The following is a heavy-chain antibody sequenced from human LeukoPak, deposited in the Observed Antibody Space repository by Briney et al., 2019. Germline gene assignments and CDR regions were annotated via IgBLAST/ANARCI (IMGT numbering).Heavy chain of an antibody. CDR1: GGSISSYY. D-gene: IGHD6-19*01. Sequence: PSETLSLTCTVSGGSISSYYWSWIRQPPGKRLEWIGYIYYSGSTNYNPSLKSRVTISVDTSKNQFSLKLSSVTAADTAVYYCASLYSSGWFGDYWGQGTLVTVSS. J-gene: IGHJ4*02. CDR2: IYYSGST. CDR3: ASLYSSGWFGDY. V-gene: IGHV4-59*01.